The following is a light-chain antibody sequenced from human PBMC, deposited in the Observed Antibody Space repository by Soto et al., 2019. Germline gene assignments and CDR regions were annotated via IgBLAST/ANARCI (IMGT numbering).Light chain of an antibody. Sequence: DIQMTQSPSSLSASVGDRVTITCQASQDISNYLNWYQQKPGKAPKLLIYDASNLETGVPSRFSTSGSGTDFTFAISGPQAEDIVPYYCEQYYNPLLTFGGVTKVEIK. CDR1: QDISNY. V-gene: IGKV1-33*01. CDR2: DAS. CDR3: EQYYNPLLT. J-gene: IGKJ4*01.